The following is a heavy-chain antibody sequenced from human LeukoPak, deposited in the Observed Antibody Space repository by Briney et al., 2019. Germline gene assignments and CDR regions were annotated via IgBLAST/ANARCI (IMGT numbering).Heavy chain of an antibody. CDR3: AKARYCSSSSCYGTHADY. D-gene: IGHD2-2*01. J-gene: IGHJ4*02. CDR2: ISGSGGST. Sequence: GGSLRLSCAASGLTFSNYAMSWVRQAPGKGLEWVSGISGSGGSTNYADSVKGRFTISRDNSKNTLHLQMNSLRAEDTAVYYCAKARYCSSSSCYGTHADYWGRGTLVTASS. V-gene: IGHV3-23*01. CDR1: GLTFSNYA.